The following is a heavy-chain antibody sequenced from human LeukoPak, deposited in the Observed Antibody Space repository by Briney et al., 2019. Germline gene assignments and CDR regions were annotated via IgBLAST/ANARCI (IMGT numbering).Heavy chain of an antibody. CDR1: GGTLSSYA. Sequence: ASVKVSCKASGGTLSSYAISWVRQAPGQGLEWMGRIIPIFGTANYAQKFQGRVTITTDESTSTDYLELSSLRSEDTAVYYCARARYDFWSGYYPFDYWGQGTLVTVSS. J-gene: IGHJ4*02. V-gene: IGHV1-69*05. CDR2: IIPIFGTA. D-gene: IGHD3-3*01. CDR3: ARARYDFWSGYYPFDY.